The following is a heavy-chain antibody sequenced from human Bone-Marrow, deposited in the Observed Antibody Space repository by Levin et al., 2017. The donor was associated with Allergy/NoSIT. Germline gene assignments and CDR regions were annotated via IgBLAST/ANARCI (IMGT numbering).Heavy chain of an antibody. CDR2: MNAGNGNT. D-gene: IGHD3-22*01. CDR3: TSAMYYYDSSGYYRAFDI. V-gene: IGHV1-3*01. J-gene: IGHJ3*02. CDR1: GYTFTNFA. Sequence: GESLKISCKASGYTFTNFAIHWVRQAPGQHLEWMGWMNAGNGNTKYSQKFQGRVSITRDTSATTAYMELSSLGSDDTAVYYCTSAMYYYDSSGYYRAFDIWGQGTMVTVSS.